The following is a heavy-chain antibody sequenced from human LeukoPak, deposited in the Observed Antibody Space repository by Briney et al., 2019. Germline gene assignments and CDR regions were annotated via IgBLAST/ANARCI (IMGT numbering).Heavy chain of an antibody. V-gene: IGHV3-21*01. CDR3: ARVVNYYDSSGYYYYFDY. J-gene: IGHJ4*02. CDR1: GFTFSSYS. Sequence: KPGGSLRLSCAASGFTFSSYSMNWVRQAPGKGLEWVSSISSSSSYIYYADSVKGRFTISRDNAKNSLYLQMNSLRAEDTAVYYCARVVNYYDSSGYYYYFDYWGQGTLVTVSS. CDR2: ISSSSSYI. D-gene: IGHD3-22*01.